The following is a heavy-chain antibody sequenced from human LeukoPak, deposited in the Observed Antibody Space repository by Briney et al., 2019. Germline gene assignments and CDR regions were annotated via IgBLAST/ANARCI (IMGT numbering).Heavy chain of an antibody. D-gene: IGHD2-2*01. CDR1: GGSFSSYY. CDR3: ARASVKADIVVVPAVYNWFDP. V-gene: IGHV4-34*01. J-gene: IGHJ5*02. Sequence: PSETLSLTCAVYGGSFSSYYWSWIRQPPGKGLEWIGVINHSGSTNYNPSLKSRVTISVDTSKNQFSLKLSSVTAADTAVYYCARASVKADIVVVPAVYNWFDPWGQGTLVTVSS. CDR2: INHSGST.